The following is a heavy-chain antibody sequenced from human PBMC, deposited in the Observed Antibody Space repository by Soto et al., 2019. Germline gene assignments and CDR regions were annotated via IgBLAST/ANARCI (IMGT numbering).Heavy chain of an antibody. CDR1: GFTFSRYA. CDR2: ISRDGSNK. Sequence: QVQVVESGGGVVQPGRYLRLSCAASGFTFSRYAMPWVRQAPGKGLEWVAVISRDGSNKYYVDSVKGRFTISRDNSKNTLYLQMNSLRDEDTAVYYCARSRNSAVADSFDFWGHGTLVTVSS. CDR3: ARSRNSAVADSFDF. D-gene: IGHD3-10*01. J-gene: IGHJ4*01. V-gene: IGHV3-30*04.